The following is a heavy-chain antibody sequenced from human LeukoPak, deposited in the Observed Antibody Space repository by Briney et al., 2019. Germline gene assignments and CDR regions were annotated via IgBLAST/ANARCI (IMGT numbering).Heavy chain of an antibody. J-gene: IGHJ5*02. CDR1: GGSISSYY. V-gene: IGHV4-59*12. CDR2: IYYSGST. CDR3: ASGVLLWFGESPYNWFDP. D-gene: IGHD3-10*01. Sequence: SETLSLTCTVSGGSISSYYWSWIRQPPGKGLEWIGYIYYSGSTNYNPSLKSRVTISVDTSKNQFSLKLSSVTAADTAVYYCASGVLLWFGESPYNWFDPWGQGTLVTVSS.